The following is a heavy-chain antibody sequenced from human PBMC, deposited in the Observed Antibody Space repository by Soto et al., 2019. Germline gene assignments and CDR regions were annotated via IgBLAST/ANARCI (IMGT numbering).Heavy chain of an antibody. CDR2: IIPIFNTA. V-gene: IGHV1-69*06. J-gene: IGHJ5*02. CDR3: ARGLVVPAAIQVYNWFDP. Sequence: GASVKVSCKASGGTFSNYAISWVRQAPGQGLEWMGGIIPIFNTANYAQKFQGRVTITADKSTSTAYMELSSLRSEDTAVYYCARGLVVPAAIQVYNWFDPWGQGXLVTVYS. CDR1: GGTFSNYA. D-gene: IGHD2-2*02.